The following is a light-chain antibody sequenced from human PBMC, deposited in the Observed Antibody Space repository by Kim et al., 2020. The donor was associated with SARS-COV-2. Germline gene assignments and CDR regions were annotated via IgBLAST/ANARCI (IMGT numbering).Light chain of an antibody. CDR3: SSSDNSGNHRGI. CDR2: EDE. J-gene: IGLJ2*01. CDR1: ALPKTS. V-gene: IGLV3-10*01. Sequence: GQTAMITCSGDALPKTSASWYQQKSGQAPVLVIYEDENRPSGIPERFSGSISGTLATLTITGAQVEDEADYYCSSSDNSGNHRGIFGGGTQLTVL.